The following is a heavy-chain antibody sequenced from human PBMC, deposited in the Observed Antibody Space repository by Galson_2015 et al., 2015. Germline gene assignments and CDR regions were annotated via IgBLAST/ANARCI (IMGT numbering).Heavy chain of an antibody. V-gene: IGHV3-33*01. J-gene: IGHJ4*02. D-gene: IGHD3-16*01. CDR3: ARDLGATNYYFDS. CDR1: GFTFTTFG. CDR2: IWFDGSIK. Sequence: SLRLSCAASGFTFTTFGFHWVRQAPGKGLEWVALIWFDGSIKYYAESVKGRFTLSRDNSKNTLYLQMNNLRAEDTAVYYCARDLGATNYYFDSWGQGTLVTVSS.